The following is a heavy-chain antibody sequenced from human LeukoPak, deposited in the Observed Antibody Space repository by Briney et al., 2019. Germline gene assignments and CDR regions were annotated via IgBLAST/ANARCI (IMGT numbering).Heavy chain of an antibody. J-gene: IGHJ4*02. Sequence: GGSLRLSCPASGFTFSSYWMHWVRQAPGKGLVWVSRINTDGSSTSYADSVKGRFTISRDNAKNTLYLQMNSLRAEDTAVYYCAREGDTTLALDYWGQGTLVTVSS. CDR1: GFTFSSYW. CDR2: INTDGSST. D-gene: IGHD3-16*01. V-gene: IGHV3-74*01. CDR3: AREGDTTLALDY.